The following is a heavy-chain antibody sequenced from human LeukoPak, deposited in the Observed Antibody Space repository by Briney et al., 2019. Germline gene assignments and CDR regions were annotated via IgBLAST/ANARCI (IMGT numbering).Heavy chain of an antibody. CDR3: TKSDGYGLIRI. D-gene: IGHD3-10*01. J-gene: IGHJ3*02. V-gene: IGHV4-39*07. CDR2: IYYTGNT. CDR1: GDSIIGYY. Sequence: ASETLSLTCSVSGDSIIGYYWGWIRQPPGKGLEWIGNIYYTGNTYYNSSLKSRVTISLDTSKNQFSLKVISMTAADTAAYYCTKSDGYGLIRICGRGTMVTVSS.